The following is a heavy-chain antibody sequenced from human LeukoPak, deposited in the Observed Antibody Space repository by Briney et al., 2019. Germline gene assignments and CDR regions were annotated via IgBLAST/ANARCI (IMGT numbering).Heavy chain of an antibody. CDR3: ARKNYYDSSSSY. J-gene: IGHJ4*02. CDR2: ISAYNGNT. Sequence: ASVKVSCKASGYTFTSYGISWVRQASGQGLEWMGWISAYNGNTNYAQKLQGRVTMTTDTSTSTAYMELRSLRSDDTAVYYCARKNYYDSSSSYWGQGTLVTVSS. D-gene: IGHD3-22*01. V-gene: IGHV1-18*01. CDR1: GYTFTSYG.